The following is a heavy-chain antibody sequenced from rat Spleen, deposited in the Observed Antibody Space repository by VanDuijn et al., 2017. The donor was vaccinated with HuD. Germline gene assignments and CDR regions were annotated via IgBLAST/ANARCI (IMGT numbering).Heavy chain of an antibody. V-gene: IGHV5-34*01. CDR2: ISGSSGTI. Sequence: EVQLVESGGGLVQPGRSLKLSCVASGFTFSYYGMNWSRQAPGKGLEWIAYISGSSGTIYYADTVRGRFTISRDNAKNTLYLQLNSLRSEDTALYYCASAFHNGGNYYYGVMDAWGQGASVTVSS. D-gene: IGHD1-12*02. CDR1: GFTFSYYG. J-gene: IGHJ4*01. CDR3: ASAFHNGGNYYYGVMDA.